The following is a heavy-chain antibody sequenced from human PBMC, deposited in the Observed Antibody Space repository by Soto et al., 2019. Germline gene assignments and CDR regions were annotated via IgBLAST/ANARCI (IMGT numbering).Heavy chain of an antibody. CDR2: ISGSGGST. J-gene: IGHJ1*01. CDR3: AKDRGYHDSSGSLAEYFQH. Sequence: GGSLRLSCAASGFTFSSYAMSWVRQAPGKGLEWVSAISGSGGSTYYADSVKGRFTISRDNSKNTLYLQMNSLSAEDTAVYYCAKDRGYHDSSGSLAEYFQHWGQGTLVTVSS. V-gene: IGHV3-23*01. D-gene: IGHD3-22*01. CDR1: GFTFSSYA.